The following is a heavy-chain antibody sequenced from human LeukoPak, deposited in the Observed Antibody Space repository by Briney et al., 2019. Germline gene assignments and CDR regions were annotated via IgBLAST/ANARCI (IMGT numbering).Heavy chain of an antibody. CDR2: ISAYNGNT. V-gene: IGHV1-18*01. CDR1: GYTFTSYG. D-gene: IGHD2-15*01. CDR3: ARSGYCSGGSCSPDAFDI. J-gene: IGHJ3*02. Sequence: GASVKVSCKASGYTFTSYGISWVRQAPGQGLEWMGWISAYNGNTNYAQKLQGRVTMTTDTSTSTACMELRSLRSDDTAVYYCARSGYCSGGSCSPDAFDIWGQGTMVTVSS.